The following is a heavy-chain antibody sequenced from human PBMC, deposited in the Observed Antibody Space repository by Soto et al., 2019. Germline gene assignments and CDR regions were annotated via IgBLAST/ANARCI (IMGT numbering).Heavy chain of an antibody. D-gene: IGHD3-9*01. CDR3: ANLYYDILTGRLDY. J-gene: IGHJ4*02. CDR1: GFTFSSYA. CDR2: ISGSGGST. Sequence: GGSLRLSCAASGFTFSSYAMSWVRQAPGKGLEWVSAISGSGGSTYYADSVKGRFTISRDNSKNTLYLQMNSLRAEDTAVYYCANLYYDILTGRLDYWAQGTLVPVSS. V-gene: IGHV3-23*01.